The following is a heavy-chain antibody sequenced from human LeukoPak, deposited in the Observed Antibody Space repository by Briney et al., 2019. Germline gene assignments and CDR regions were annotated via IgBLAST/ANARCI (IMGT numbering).Heavy chain of an antibody. CDR3: ARDRAGYSSSWDHDAFDI. D-gene: IGHD6-13*01. V-gene: IGHV3-33*01. CDR1: GFTFSSYG. J-gene: IGHJ3*02. Sequence: PGRSLRLSCAASGFTFSSYGMHWVRQAPGKGLEWVAVIWYDGSNKYYADSVKGRFTISRDNSKNTLYLQVNSLRAEDTAVYYCARDRAGYSSSWDHDAFDIWGQGTMVTVSS. CDR2: IWYDGSNK.